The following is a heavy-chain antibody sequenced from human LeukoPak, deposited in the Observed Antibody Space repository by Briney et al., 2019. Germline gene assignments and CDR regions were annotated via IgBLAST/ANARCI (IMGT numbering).Heavy chain of an antibody. CDR1: GFTFSSYA. D-gene: IGHD3-9*01. J-gene: IGHJ4*02. Sequence: PGRSLSLSCAASGFTFSSYAMHWVRQAPGKGLEWVAVISYDGSNKYYADSVKGRFTISRDNSKNTLYLQMNSLRAEDTAVYYCARERLRYFDWLLSLDYWGQGTLVTVSS. CDR3: ARERLRYFDWLLSLDY. CDR2: ISYDGSNK. V-gene: IGHV3-30-3*01.